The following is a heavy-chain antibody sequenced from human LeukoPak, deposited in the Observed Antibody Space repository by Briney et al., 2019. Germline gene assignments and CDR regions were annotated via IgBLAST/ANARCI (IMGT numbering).Heavy chain of an antibody. CDR2: ISGSGGST. CDR3: AMGRGYSYGLTPLDY. CDR1: GFTFSSYA. J-gene: IGHJ4*02. D-gene: IGHD5-18*01. Sequence: PGGSLRLSCAASGFTFSSYAMSWVRQAPGKGLEWVSAISGSGGSTYYADSVKGRFTISRDNSKNTLYLQMNSLRAEDTAVYYCAMGRGYSYGLTPLDYWGQGTLVTVSS. V-gene: IGHV3-23*01.